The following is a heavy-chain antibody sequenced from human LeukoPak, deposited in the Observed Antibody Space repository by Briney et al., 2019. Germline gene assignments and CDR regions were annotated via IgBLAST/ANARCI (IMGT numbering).Heavy chain of an antibody. CDR2: IYYSGST. CDR3: ARVQGQQLRVFAFDY. V-gene: IGHV4-59*01. D-gene: IGHD6-13*01. Sequence: SETLSLTCTVSGGSISSYYWSWIRQPPGKGLEWIGYIYYSGSTNYNPSLKSRVTISVDTSKNQFSLKLSSVTAADTAVYYCARVQGQQLRVFAFDYWGQGTLVTVSS. CDR1: GGSISSYY. J-gene: IGHJ4*02.